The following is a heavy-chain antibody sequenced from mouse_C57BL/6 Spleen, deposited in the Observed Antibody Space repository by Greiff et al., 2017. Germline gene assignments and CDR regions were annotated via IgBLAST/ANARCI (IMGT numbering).Heavy chain of an antibody. CDR3: ARYYGSSWYFDV. V-gene: IGHV1-55*01. J-gene: IGHJ1*03. Sequence: QVQLQQPGAELVQPGASVKMSCKASGYTFTSYWITWVKQRPGQGLEWIGDIYPGSGSTNYNEQFKSKATLTVDTSSSTAYMQLSSLTSEDSAVYYCARYYGSSWYFDVWGTGTTVTVSS. D-gene: IGHD1-1*01. CDR1: GYTFTSYW. CDR2: IYPGSGST.